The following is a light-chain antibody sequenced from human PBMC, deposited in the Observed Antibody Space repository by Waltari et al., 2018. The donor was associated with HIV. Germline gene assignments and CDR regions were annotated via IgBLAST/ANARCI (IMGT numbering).Light chain of an antibody. Sequence: EIVLTQYPGTLSLSPGERPTLSCRASQSVRSASLAWYQQKPAQAPRLLIYGASSRAAGIPDRFSGSGAVTDFILTISRLEPEDCAVYYCQQYAASPLTFGGGTRVEIK. V-gene: IGKV3-20*01. CDR2: GAS. J-gene: IGKJ4*01. CDR3: QQYAASPLT. CDR1: QSVRSAS.